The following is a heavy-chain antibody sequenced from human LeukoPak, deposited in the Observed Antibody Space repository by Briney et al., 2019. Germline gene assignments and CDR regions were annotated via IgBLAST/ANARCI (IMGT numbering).Heavy chain of an antibody. D-gene: IGHD3-3*01. CDR2: ISGSGGST. J-gene: IGHJ4*02. CDR1: GFTFSSYA. Sequence: GGSLRLSCAASGFTFSSYAMSWVRQAPGKGLEWVSAISGSGGSTYYADSVKGRFTISRDNSKNTLYLQMNSLRAEDTAVYYCAKDHRGADVLRFLEWLLDFDYWGQGTLVTVSS. CDR3: AKDHRGADVLRFLEWLLDFDY. V-gene: IGHV3-23*01.